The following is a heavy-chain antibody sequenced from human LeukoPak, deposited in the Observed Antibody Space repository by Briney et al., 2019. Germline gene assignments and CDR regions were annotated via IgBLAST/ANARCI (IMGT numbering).Heavy chain of an antibody. D-gene: IGHD6-13*01. J-gene: IGHJ4*02. V-gene: IGHV3-7*01. CDR1: EFIFSGYW. Sequence: SGGSLRLSCAASEFIFSGYWMNWVRQAPGKGLEWVANIKQDGSEKQYVDSARGRFTISRDNAKNSLYLQMNSLRVEDTAVYYCARDGFVGAADYWGQGTLVTVSS. CDR2: IKQDGSEK. CDR3: ARDGFVGAADY.